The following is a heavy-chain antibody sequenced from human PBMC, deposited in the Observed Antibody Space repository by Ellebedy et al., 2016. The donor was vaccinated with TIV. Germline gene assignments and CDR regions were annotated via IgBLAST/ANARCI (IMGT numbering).Heavy chain of an antibody. Sequence: GGSLRLXCAASGFTFSGSAIHWVRQASGKGLEWVGRIRSKINSYATAYTASVKGRFTVSRDDSKNTAYLQMNSLKSEDTAVYYCSMTSRDGSAGLKWGQGALVTVSS. CDR1: GFTFSGSA. V-gene: IGHV3-73*01. CDR3: SMTSRDGSAGLK. J-gene: IGHJ4*02. CDR2: IRSKINSYAT. D-gene: IGHD5-24*01.